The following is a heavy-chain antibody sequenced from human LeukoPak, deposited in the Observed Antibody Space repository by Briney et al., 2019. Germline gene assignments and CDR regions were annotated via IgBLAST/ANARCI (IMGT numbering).Heavy chain of an antibody. CDR2: IYSSGST. CDR3: ARMVQGYSSVWPETGNNWFDP. CDR1: GGSISDYY. Sequence: SETLSLTCTVSGGSISDYYWSWIRQPAGKGLEWIGRIYSSGSTNYNPSLKSRVTISVDKSKNQFSLKMTSVTAADMAVYYCARMVQGYSSVWPETGNNWFDPWGQGTLVTVSS. V-gene: IGHV4-4*07. D-gene: IGHD6-19*01. J-gene: IGHJ5*02.